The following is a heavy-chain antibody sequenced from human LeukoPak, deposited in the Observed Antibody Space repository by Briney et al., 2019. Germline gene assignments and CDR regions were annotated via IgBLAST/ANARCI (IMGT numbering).Heavy chain of an antibody. CDR2: ISGSGGST. J-gene: IGHJ4*02. CDR3: AKSVYGPGNYYSGSDY. Sequence: GGSLRLSCAASGFTFSSYAMSWVRQAPGKGLEWVSAISGSGGSTYYADSVKGRCTISRDNSKNTLYLQMNSLRAEDTAVYYCAKSVYGPGNYYSGSDYWGQGTLVTVSS. CDR1: GFTFSSYA. V-gene: IGHV3-23*01. D-gene: IGHD3-10*01.